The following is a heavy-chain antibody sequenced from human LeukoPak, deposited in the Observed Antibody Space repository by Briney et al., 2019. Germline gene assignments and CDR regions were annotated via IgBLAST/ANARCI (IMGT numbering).Heavy chain of an antibody. CDR3: ARDPGGLAWGGFDI. D-gene: IGHD7-27*01. Sequence: PGGSLRLSCTASAFTFGRSWRTWVRQAPGKGLEWVANVKPDGSDEYYVDSVKGRFTISRDNAKNSLYLQMNSLRGEDTALYYRARDPGGLAWGGFDIWGLGTMVTVSS. J-gene: IGHJ3*02. CDR1: AFTFGRSW. CDR2: VKPDGSDE. V-gene: IGHV3-7*01.